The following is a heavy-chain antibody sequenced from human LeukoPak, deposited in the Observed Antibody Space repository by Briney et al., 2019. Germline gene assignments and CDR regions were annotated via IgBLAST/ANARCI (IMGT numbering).Heavy chain of an antibody. Sequence: PGGSLRLSCAASGFTFSSYAMSWVRQAPGKGLERVSAISGSGSNTYYADSVKGRFTISRDSSKNTMYLQMNSLRAEDTAVYFCAKSRGYSRDGFDIWGQGTMVTVSS. CDR1: GFTFSSYA. D-gene: IGHD4-23*01. CDR2: ISGSGSNT. V-gene: IGHV3-23*01. CDR3: AKSRGYSRDGFDI. J-gene: IGHJ3*02.